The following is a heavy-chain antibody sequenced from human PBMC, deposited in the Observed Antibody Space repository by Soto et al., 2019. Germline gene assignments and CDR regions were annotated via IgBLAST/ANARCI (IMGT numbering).Heavy chain of an antibody. D-gene: IGHD6-13*01. CDR1: GGSISTGVWY. J-gene: IGHJ5*01. V-gene: IGHV4-31*03. Sequence: QVQLQESGPGLVKPSQTLSLTCSVSGGSISTGVWYWSWVREHPGKGLEWIGDIYYRGTTSYNPSLGSRVTISRDTSKNQGSWKVNSVTAADTAVYYCARGSAGGTRWFDSGGQGIRVTVSS. CDR3: ARGSAGGTRWFDS. CDR2: IYYRGTT.